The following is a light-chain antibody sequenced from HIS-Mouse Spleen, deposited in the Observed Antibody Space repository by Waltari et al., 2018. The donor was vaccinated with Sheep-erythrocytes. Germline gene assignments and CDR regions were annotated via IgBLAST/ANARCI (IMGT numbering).Light chain of an antibody. Sequence: DIQMTQSPSSLSASVGDRVTITCQASQDISNYLNWYQQKPGKAPKLLIYDASNLETGVQSRFSGSGSGTDFTFTISSLQPEDIATYYCQQYDNLPGLTFGGGTKVEIK. CDR3: QQYDNLPGLT. CDR2: DAS. CDR1: QDISNY. V-gene: IGKV1-33*01. J-gene: IGKJ4*01.